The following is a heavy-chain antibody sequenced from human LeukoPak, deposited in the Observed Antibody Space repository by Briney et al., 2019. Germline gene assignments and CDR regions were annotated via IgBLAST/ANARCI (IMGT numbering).Heavy chain of an antibody. CDR2: ISSSGSTI. J-gene: IGHJ4*02. CDR1: GFTFSSYE. CDR3: GVGYSSGWTFDY. Sequence: GGSLRLSCAASGFTFSSYEMNWVRQAPGKGLEWLSYISSSGSTIYYADSVKGRFTISRDNAKNSLYLQMNSLRAEDTAVYYCGVGYSSGWTFDYWGQGTLVTVSS. D-gene: IGHD6-19*01. V-gene: IGHV3-48*03.